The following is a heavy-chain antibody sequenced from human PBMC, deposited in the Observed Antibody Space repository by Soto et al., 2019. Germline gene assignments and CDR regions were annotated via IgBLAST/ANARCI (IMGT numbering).Heavy chain of an antibody. CDR3: ARDLASTTIPNY. V-gene: IGHV3-7*04. CDR2: IKQDGSEK. J-gene: IGHJ4*02. D-gene: IGHD4-17*01. CDR1: GFTCSSYW. Sequence: EVQLVESGGGLVQPGGSLRLSCAASGFTCSSYWMSWVRQAPGKGLEWVAKIKQDGSEKYYVDSVKGRFTISRDNAKNSLYLQMNSLRAEDTAVYYCARDLASTTIPNYWGQGTLVTVSS.